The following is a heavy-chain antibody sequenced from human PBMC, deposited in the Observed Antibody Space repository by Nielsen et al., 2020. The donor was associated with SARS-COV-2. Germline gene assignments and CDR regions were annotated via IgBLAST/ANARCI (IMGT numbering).Heavy chain of an antibody. V-gene: IGHV4-34*01. Sequence: WIRQPPGKGLEWIGEINHSGSTNYNPSLKSRVTISVDTSKNQFSLKLSSVTAADTAVYYCASGVGATSHLHAFDIWGQGTMVPSPQ. J-gene: IGHJ3*02. D-gene: IGHD1-26*01. CDR2: INHSGST. CDR3: ASGVGATSHLHAFDI.